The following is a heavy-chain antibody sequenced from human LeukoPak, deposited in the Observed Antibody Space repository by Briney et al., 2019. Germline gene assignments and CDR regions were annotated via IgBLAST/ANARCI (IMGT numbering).Heavy chain of an antibody. D-gene: IGHD6-19*01. CDR2: ISSSSSYI. Sequence: GGSLRLSCAASGFTFSTYINWVRQAPGKGLEWVSSISSSSSYIYYADSVQGRFTISRDNAKNSLYLQMNSLRAEDTAVYYCAKDAGYSSGWCSYWGQGTLVTVSS. V-gene: IGHV3-21*01. J-gene: IGHJ4*02. CDR1: GFTFSTYI. CDR3: AKDAGYSSGWCSY.